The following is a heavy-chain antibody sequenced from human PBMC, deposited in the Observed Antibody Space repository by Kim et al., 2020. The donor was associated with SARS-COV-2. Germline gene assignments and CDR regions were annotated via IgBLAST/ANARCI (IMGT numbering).Heavy chain of an antibody. CDR1: GGSFSGYY. Sequence: SETLSLTCAVYGGSFSGYYWSWIRQPPGKGLEWIGEINHSGSTNYNPSLKSRVTISVDTSKNQFSLKLSSVTAADTAVYYCASATRHYDFWSGPDYWGQGTLVTVSS. V-gene: IGHV4-34*01. CDR2: INHSGST. J-gene: IGHJ4*02. D-gene: IGHD3-3*01. CDR3: ASATRHYDFWSGPDY.